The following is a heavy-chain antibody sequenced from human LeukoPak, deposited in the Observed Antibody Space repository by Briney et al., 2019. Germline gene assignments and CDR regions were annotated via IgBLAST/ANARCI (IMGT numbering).Heavy chain of an antibody. J-gene: IGHJ5*02. V-gene: IGHV3-7*01. CDR1: GFTFSSYW. Sequence: GGSLRLSCAASGFTFSSYWMSWVRQAPGKGLEWVANIRQDGSEKYYVDSVKGRFTISRDNAKNSLYLQMNSLRAEDTAVYYCASPPEMIAPFDPWGQGTLVTVSS. CDR3: ASPPEMIAPFDP. CDR2: IRQDGSEK. D-gene: IGHD2-21*01.